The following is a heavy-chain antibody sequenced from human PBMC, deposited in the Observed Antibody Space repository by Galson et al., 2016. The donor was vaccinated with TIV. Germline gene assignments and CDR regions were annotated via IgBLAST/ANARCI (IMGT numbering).Heavy chain of an antibody. J-gene: IGHJ6*02. CDR3: AREGYCSGGTCYSAYYGMDV. V-gene: IGHV3-21*01. CDR2: ITSSGNHI. CDR1: GFTFSSYR. D-gene: IGHD2-15*01. Sequence: SLRLSCAASGFTFSSYRMNWVRQAPGKGLEWVSSITSSGNHIYYADSLKGRLTISRDNARNSLYLQMNSLRAEDTAVYYCAREGYCSGGTCYSAYYGMDVGGQGTTVTVSS.